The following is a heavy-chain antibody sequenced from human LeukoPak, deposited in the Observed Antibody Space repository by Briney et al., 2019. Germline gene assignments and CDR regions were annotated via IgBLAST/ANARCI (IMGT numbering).Heavy chain of an antibody. CDR3: AKVRFGHLGSFDY. D-gene: IGHD3-16*01. V-gene: IGHV3-23*01. CDR1: GFTFSNYA. J-gene: IGHJ4*02. CDR2: ISGSSGST. Sequence: PGGSLRLSCVASGFTFSNYAVSWVRQAPGKRLEWVSTISGSSGSTYYADSVKGRFTISRDNSRNTLFLQMNSLGAEDTALYYCAKVRFGHLGSFDYWGQGTLVTVSS.